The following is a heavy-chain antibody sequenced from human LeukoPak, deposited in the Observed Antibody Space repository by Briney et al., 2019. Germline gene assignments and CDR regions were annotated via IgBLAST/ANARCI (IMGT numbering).Heavy chain of an antibody. Sequence: SVKVSCKASGGTFSSYAISWVRQAPGQGLEWMGRIIPILGIANYAQKFQGRVSITADKSTSTAYMELSSLRSEDTAVYYCARGPNYYGSGRRQYYYYGMDVWGQGTTVTVSS. J-gene: IGHJ6*02. CDR2: IIPILGIA. V-gene: IGHV1-69*04. CDR3: ARGPNYYGSGRRQYYYYGMDV. D-gene: IGHD3-10*01. CDR1: GGTFSSYA.